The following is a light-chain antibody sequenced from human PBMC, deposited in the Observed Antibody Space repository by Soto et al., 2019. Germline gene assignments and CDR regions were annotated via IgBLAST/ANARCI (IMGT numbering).Light chain of an antibody. CDR2: AAS. V-gene: IGKV1-39*01. CDR3: QQTYSTPWT. Sequence: DIQMTQSPSSLSTSVGDIVTITCRASQSISSYLNWFQQKPGKAPKLLIFAASSLQSGVPSRFSGSGSGTDFTLTISSLQPEDFASYYCQQTYSTPWTFGQGTKVEIK. CDR1: QSISSY. J-gene: IGKJ1*01.